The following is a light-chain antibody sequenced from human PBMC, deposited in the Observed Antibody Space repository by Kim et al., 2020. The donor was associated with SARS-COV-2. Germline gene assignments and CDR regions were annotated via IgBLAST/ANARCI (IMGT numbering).Light chain of an antibody. CDR1: KSVGIS. V-gene: IGKV3-11*01. CDR3: QQQTKWPPAPS. Sequence: SPGEGATLPCRAVKSVGISLAWYRHTRGQPPRLLSCDAAIRATGIPDRFSGSGSGTDFTLTIGSIESEDFAVYYCQQQTKWPPAPSFGGGTKLEI. CDR2: DAA. J-gene: IGKJ4*01.